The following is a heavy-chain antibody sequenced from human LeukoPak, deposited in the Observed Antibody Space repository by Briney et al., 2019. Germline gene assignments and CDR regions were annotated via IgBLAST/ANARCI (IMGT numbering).Heavy chain of an antibody. J-gene: IGHJ4*02. Sequence: SETLSLTCTVSGGSISSSNKYWGWIRQSPGKGLEWIGNFFYSGSTYYNPSLKSRVTISVDTSKNQFSLKLSSVTAADTAVYYCARGATSLSYFDSRGQGTLVTVSS. V-gene: IGHV4-39*07. CDR2: FFYSGST. CDR1: GGSISSSNKY. CDR3: ARGATSLSYFDS. D-gene: IGHD2/OR15-2a*01.